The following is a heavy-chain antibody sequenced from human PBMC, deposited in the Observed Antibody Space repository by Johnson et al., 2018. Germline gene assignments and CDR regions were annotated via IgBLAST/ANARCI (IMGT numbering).Heavy chain of an antibody. Sequence: EVQLVETGGGLVQPGGSLNLSCIASGFTFSDYYMSWVRQAPGKGLEWVSVISGSGGYTHSADSVKGRFTIARDNSKNMLYLEMNSLSPGDTAEYFCAKDGNYSDTSATGHMAVWGKGTTVTVSS. J-gene: IGHJ6*03. V-gene: IGHV3-23*04. CDR2: ISGSGGYT. CDR3: AKDGNYSDTSATGHMAV. CDR1: GFTFSDYY. D-gene: IGHD3-22*01.